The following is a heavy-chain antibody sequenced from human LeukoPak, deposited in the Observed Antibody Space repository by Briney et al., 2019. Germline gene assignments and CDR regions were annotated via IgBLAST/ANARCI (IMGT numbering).Heavy chain of an antibody. D-gene: IGHD6-25*01. Sequence: ASVKVSCKASGYTFTNYYIHWMRQAPGQGLEWVGIINLNAVTTRYAQKFQGRIIVTRDTSTSTVYMELSSLRSEDTAVYFCAREGAAEAKDFDYWGQGTLVIVSS. V-gene: IGHV1-46*01. J-gene: IGHJ4*02. CDR3: AREGAAEAKDFDY. CDR2: INLNAVTT. CDR1: GYTFTNYY.